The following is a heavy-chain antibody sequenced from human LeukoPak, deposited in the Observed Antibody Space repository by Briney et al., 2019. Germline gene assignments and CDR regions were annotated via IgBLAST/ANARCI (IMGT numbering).Heavy chain of an antibody. D-gene: IGHD4-17*01. CDR3: ARDGPQDYKFYGDYIIHYYYYMDV. V-gene: IGHV1-2*02. CDR2: TNPISGGT. CDR1: GGTFSSYA. Sequence: ASVKVSCKASGGTFSSYAISWVRQAPGQGLEGMGWTNPISGGTNYAQKLQGRVTMTRDTSISTAYMELSRLRSDDTAVYYCARDGPQDYKFYGDYIIHYYYYMDVWGKGTTVTVSS. J-gene: IGHJ6*03.